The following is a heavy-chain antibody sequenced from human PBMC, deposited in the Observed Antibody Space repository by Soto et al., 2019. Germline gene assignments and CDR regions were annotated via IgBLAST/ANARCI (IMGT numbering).Heavy chain of an antibody. CDR1: GGSISSYY. D-gene: IGHD6-13*01. CDR2: IYYSGST. V-gene: IGHV4-59*08. CDR3: ACPSRAAAGTDYYDY. J-gene: IGHJ4*01. Sequence: SETLSLTCTVSGGSISSYYWSWIRQPPGKGLEWIGYIYYSGSTNYNPSLKSRVTISVDTSKNQFSLKLNSMTAADTAVYYCACPSRAAAGTDYYDYSSQRTLVTVSS.